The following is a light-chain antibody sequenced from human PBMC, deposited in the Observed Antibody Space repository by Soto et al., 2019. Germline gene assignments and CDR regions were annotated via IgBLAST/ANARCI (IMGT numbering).Light chain of an antibody. J-gene: IGKJ2*01. V-gene: IGKV1-17*01. Sequence: DIQMTQSPSSLSASVGDRVTITCRASQSISYLNWYQQKPGKAPKLLIYAASSLQSGVPSRFSGSGSGTEFTLTISSLQPEDYATYYCQQHNSFPRSFGQGTKLEIK. CDR2: AAS. CDR1: QSISY. CDR3: QQHNSFPRS.